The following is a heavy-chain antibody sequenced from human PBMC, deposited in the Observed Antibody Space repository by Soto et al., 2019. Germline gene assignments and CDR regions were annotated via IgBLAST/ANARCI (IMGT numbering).Heavy chain of an antibody. J-gene: IGHJ4*02. D-gene: IGHD3-10*01. CDR2: IYYSGST. Sequence: SETLSLTCTVSGGSISSGDYYWSWIRQPPGKCLEWIGYIYYSGSTYYNPSLRSRVTISVDTSKNQFSLKLSSVRAEDTAVYYCARVGAYFGEFDYFDYWGQGTPVTVYS. CDR1: GGSISSGDYY. CDR3: ARVGAYFGEFDYFDY. V-gene: IGHV4-30-4*01.